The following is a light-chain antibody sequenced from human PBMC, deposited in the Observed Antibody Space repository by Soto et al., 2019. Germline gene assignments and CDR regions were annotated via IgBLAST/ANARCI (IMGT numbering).Light chain of an antibody. J-gene: IGKJ1*01. CDR2: GAS. CDR1: QSVSSN. Sequence: EIVMTQSPATLSVSPGERATLSCRASQSVSSNLAWYQQKPGQAPRLLIYGASTRATGIPARFSGSGSGTEFTLTLRSLQSADFAVYYGQQYNNWPPGTFGQGTKVEIK. CDR3: QQYNNWPPGT. V-gene: IGKV3-15*01.